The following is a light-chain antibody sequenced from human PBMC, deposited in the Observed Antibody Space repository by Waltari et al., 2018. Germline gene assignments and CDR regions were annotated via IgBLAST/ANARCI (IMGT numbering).Light chain of an antibody. CDR3: SSYAGTNFVL. CDR2: EVI. V-gene: IGLV2-23*02. Sequence: QSALTQPASVSGSPGQSITISCTGTSTDIGRYHLVSWYQQFPDEAPKLIIYEVIERPSGVSNRFSGSKSGNTASLTIAGLQAEDEADYYCSSYAGTNFVLFGVGTKLTVL. CDR1: STDIGRYHL. J-gene: IGLJ2*01.